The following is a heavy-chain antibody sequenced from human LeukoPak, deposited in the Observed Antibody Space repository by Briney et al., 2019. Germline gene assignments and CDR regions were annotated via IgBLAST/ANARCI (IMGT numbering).Heavy chain of an antibody. CDR1: GYTFTSYY. J-gene: IGHJ5*02. V-gene: IGHV1-46*01. Sequence: RASVKVSCKASGYTFTSYYMHWVRQAPGQGLEWMEIINPSGGSTRYAQKFQGRVTMTRDMSTSTVYMELSSLRSEDTAVYYCARALPHRRLMDTTMEQHWFDPWGQGTLVTVSS. D-gene: IGHD5-18*01. CDR2: INPSGGST. CDR3: ARALPHRRLMDTTMEQHWFDP.